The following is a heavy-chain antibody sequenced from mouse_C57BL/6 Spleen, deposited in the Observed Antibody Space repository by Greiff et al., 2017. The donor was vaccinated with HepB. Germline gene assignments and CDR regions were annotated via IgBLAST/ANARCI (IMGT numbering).Heavy chain of an antibody. D-gene: IGHD1-1*01. CDR3: AREGGITTVDFDY. Sequence: VQLQQPGTELVKPGASVKLSCKASGYTFTSYWMHWVKQRPGQGLEWIGNINPSNGGTNYNEKFKSKATLTVDKSSSTAYMQLSSLTSEDSAVYYCAREGGITTVDFDYWGQGTTLTVSS. CDR1: GYTFTSYW. CDR2: INPSNGGT. J-gene: IGHJ2*01. V-gene: IGHV1-53*01.